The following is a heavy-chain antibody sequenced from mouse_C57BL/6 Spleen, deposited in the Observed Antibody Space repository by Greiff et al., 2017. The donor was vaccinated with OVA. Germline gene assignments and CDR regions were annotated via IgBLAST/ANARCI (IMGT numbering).Heavy chain of an antibody. J-gene: IGHJ2*01. D-gene: IGHD2-5*01. CDR1: GYTFTDYN. CDR3: ARHGYSNLYYFDY. V-gene: IGHV1-18*01. CDR2: INPNNGGT. Sequence: VQLKESGPELVKPGASVKISCKASGYTFTDYNMDWVKQSHGKSLEWIGDINPNNGGTIYNQKFKGKATLTVDKSSSTAYMELRSLTSEDTAVYYCARHGYSNLYYFDYWGQGTTLTVSS.